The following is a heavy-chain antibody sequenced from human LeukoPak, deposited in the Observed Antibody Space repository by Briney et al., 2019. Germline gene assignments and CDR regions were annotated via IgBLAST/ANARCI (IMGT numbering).Heavy chain of an antibody. CDR3: ARAIAVAGTGGY. D-gene: IGHD6-19*01. CDR1: GYTFTGYY. V-gene: IGHV1-2*02. CDR2: INPNSGGT. Sequence: VASVKVSRKASGYTFTGYYMHWVRQAPGQGLEWMGWINPNSGGTNYAQKFQGRVTMTRDTSISTAYMELSRLRSDDTAVYYCARAIAVAGTGGYWGQGTLVTVSS. J-gene: IGHJ4*02.